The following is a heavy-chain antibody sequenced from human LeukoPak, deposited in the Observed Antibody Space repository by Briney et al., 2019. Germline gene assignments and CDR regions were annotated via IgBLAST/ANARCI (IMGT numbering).Heavy chain of an antibody. D-gene: IGHD2-21*01. J-gene: IGHJ6*03. CDR3: ASFYCGGDCYYYYYYMDV. V-gene: IGHV1-69*13. CDR2: IIPIFGTA. Sequence: VASVNVSCKASGGTFNSYAVSWVRQAPGQGLEWMGGIIPIFGTANYAQKFQGRVTITADESTSTAYMELSSLRSEDTAVYYCASFYCGGDCYYYYYYMDVWGKGTTVTVSS. CDR1: GGTFNSYA.